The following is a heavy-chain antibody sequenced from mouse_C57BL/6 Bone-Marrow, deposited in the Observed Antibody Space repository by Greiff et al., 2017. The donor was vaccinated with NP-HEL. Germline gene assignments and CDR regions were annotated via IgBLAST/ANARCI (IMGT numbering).Heavy chain of an antibody. CDR2: IRNKANGYTT. V-gene: IGHV7-3*01. D-gene: IGHD1-1*01. CDR3: ARSSYYGSSYAMDY. Sequence: EVKLMESGGGLVQPGGSLSLSCAASGFTFTDYYMSWVRQPPGKGLEWLGFIRNKANGYTTEYSASVKGRFTISRDNSQSILYLQMNALRAEDSATYYCARSSYYGSSYAMDYWGQGTSVTVSS. J-gene: IGHJ4*01. CDR1: GFTFTDYY.